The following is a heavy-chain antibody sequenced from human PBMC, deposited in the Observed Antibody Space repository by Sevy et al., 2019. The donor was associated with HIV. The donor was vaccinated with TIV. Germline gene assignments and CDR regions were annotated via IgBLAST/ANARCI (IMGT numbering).Heavy chain of an antibody. CDR3: TTMEYYRKIIGSSSGDY. Sequence: ASVKVSCKVSGYTLTKLDMHWVRQAPGKGLEWMGGFDPEDGDTFYPKKFQGRVTMTEDTSKDTTYMELSSLRSEDTAVYYCTTMEYYRKIIGSSSGDYWGQGTLVTVS. V-gene: IGHV1-24*01. D-gene: IGHD3-10*01. CDR1: GYTLTKLD. J-gene: IGHJ4*02. CDR2: FDPEDGDT.